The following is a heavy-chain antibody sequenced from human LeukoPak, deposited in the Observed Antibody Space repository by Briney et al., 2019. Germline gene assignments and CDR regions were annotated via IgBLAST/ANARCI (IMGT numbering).Heavy chain of an antibody. CDR3: ARRGYFDL. J-gene: IGHJ2*01. CDR1: GFTFSTYW. CDR2: IKEDGSEE. V-gene: IGHV3-7*01. Sequence: GGSLRLSCATSGFTFSTYWMSWVRQAPGKGLEWVANIKEDGSEEYHVDSVKGRFTISRDNAKKSLYLQMNSLRAEDTAVYYCARRGYFDLWGRGTLVTASS.